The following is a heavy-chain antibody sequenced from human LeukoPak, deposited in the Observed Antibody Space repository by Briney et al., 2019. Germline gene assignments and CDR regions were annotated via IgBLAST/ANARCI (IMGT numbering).Heavy chain of an antibody. J-gene: IGHJ6*02. Sequence: ASVKVSCKASGGTFSSYAISWVRQAPGQGLEWMGGIIPIFGTANYAQKFQGRVTITADESTSTAYMELSSLRSEDTAVYYCASMGSSGYNYYYGMDVRGQGTTVTVSS. V-gene: IGHV1-69*13. CDR1: GGTFSSYA. D-gene: IGHD3-22*01. CDR2: IIPIFGTA. CDR3: ASMGSSGYNYYYGMDV.